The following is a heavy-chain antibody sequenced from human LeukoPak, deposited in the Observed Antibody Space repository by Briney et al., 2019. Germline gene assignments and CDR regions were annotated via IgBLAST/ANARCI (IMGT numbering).Heavy chain of an antibody. CDR2: IYYSGST. V-gene: IGHV4-59*01. CDR1: GGSISSYY. CDR3: AREYYGSGSYVIDY. Sequence: KPSETLSLTCTVSGGSISSYYWGWIRQPPGKGLEWIGYIYYSGSTNYNPSLKSRVTISADTSKNQFSLKLSSVTAADTAVYYCAREYYGSGSYVIDYWGQGTLVTVAS. D-gene: IGHD3-10*01. J-gene: IGHJ4*02.